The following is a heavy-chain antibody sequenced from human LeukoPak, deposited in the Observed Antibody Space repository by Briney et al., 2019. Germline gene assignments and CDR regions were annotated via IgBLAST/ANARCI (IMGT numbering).Heavy chain of an antibody. V-gene: IGHV4-39*01. CDR3: GRHFPETGRDEQPLEY. D-gene: IGHD3-10*01. J-gene: IGHJ4*02. CDR1: GGSISSSDSY. CDR2: ICFSRTT. Sequence: KPSETLSLTCTVSGGSISSSDSYWAWVRQPPGKGLEWIGSICFSRTTYYNPSLKSRVTMPIDTSKNHFSLKVASVTAADTAVYHYGRHFPETGRDEQPLEYWGQGSLFTVSS.